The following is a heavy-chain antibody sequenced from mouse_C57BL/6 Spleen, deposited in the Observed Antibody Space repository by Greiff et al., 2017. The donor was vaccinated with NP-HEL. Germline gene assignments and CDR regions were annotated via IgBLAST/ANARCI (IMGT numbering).Heavy chain of an antibody. CDR3: ARGDDGYYVDYFDY. J-gene: IGHJ2*01. V-gene: IGHV1-42*01. CDR2: INPSTGGT. CDR1: GYSFTGYY. D-gene: IGHD2-3*01. Sequence: VQLQQSGPELVKPGASVKISCKASGYSFTGYYMNWVKQSPEKSLEWIGEINPSTGGTTYNQKFKAKATLTVDKSSSTAYMQLKSLTSEDSAVYYCARGDDGYYVDYFDYWGQGSTLTVSS.